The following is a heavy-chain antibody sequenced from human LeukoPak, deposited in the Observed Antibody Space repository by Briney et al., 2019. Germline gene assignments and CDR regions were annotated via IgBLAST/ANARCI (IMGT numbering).Heavy chain of an antibody. D-gene: IGHD1-26*01. CDR3: SRDGPSGSNVASDY. J-gene: IGHJ4*01. CDR1: GYTFSGHH. Sequence: GDSVKVSCKASGYTFSGHHMHWVRQAPGQGREWRGWILPNSGGTHYGQKFQGRVTMPGDTSINTAYIELNRLTSDDTAVYYCSRDGPSGSNVASDYWGHGTLVTVFS. CDR2: ILPNSGGT. V-gene: IGHV1-2*02.